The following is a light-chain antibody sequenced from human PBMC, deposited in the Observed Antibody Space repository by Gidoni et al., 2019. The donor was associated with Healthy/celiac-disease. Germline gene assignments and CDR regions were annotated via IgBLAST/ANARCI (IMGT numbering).Light chain of an antibody. Sequence: IVFTQSPASLSLSPGERATLSWRASQSVSSYLAWYQQKPGQAPRLLIYDASNRATGIPARFSGSGSGTDFTLTISSLEPEDFAVYYCQQRSNWPWTFGQGTKVEIK. V-gene: IGKV3-11*01. CDR2: DAS. J-gene: IGKJ1*01. CDR3: QQRSNWPWT. CDR1: QSVSSY.